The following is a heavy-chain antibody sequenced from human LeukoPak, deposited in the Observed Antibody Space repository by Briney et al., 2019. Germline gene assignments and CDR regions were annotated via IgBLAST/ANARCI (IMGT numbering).Heavy chain of an antibody. Sequence: PGGSLRLSCAASGFIFSSYGMHWVRQAPGKGLEWVAVISYDGSNKYYADSVKGRFTISRDNSKNTLYLQMNSLRAEDTAVYYCARDSGTLRWDYYYMDVWGKGTTVTVSS. D-gene: IGHD4-23*01. CDR3: ARDSGTLRWDYYYMDV. CDR1: GFIFSSYG. CDR2: ISYDGSNK. V-gene: IGHV3-30*03. J-gene: IGHJ6*03.